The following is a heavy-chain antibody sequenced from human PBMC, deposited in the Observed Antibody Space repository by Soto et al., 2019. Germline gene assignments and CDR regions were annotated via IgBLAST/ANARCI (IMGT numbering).Heavy chain of an antibody. J-gene: IGHJ5*02. V-gene: IGHV3-11*05. CDR1: GFTFSDYY. Sequence: QVQLVESGGGLVKPGGSLRLSCAASGFTFSDYYMSWIRQAPGKGLEWVSYISSSSSYTNYADSVKGRFTISRDNAKNSLYMHMNSPTAEDTAVYYWAGAGIAFDPWAQGTLVTVSS. CDR2: ISSSSSYT. D-gene: IGHD6-13*01. CDR3: AGAGIAFDP.